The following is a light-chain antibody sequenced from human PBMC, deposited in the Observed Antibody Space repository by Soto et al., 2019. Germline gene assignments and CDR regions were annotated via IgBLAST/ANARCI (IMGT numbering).Light chain of an antibody. CDR1: QSISSW. Sequence: DIQMTQSPSTLSASVGDRVTITCRASQSISSWSAWYQQKPGKAPNLLIYKASSLESGVPSRFSGSGSGTELTLTVSSLQPDDFATYYCQQYDSYPLTFGGGTKVDIK. CDR3: QQYDSYPLT. V-gene: IGKV1-5*03. CDR2: KAS. J-gene: IGKJ4*01.